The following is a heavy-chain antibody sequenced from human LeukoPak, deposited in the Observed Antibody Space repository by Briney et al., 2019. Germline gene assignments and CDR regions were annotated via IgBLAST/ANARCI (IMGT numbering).Heavy chain of an antibody. Sequence: GGSLRLSCAASGFTFSSYAMSWVRQAPGKGLEWVSAISGSGGSTYYADSVKGRFTISRDNSKNTLYLQMNSLRAEDTAVYYCARVPPQWLPNRDAFDIWGQGTMVTVSS. CDR2: ISGSGGST. J-gene: IGHJ3*02. D-gene: IGHD6-19*01. CDR3: ARVPPQWLPNRDAFDI. V-gene: IGHV3-23*01. CDR1: GFTFSSYA.